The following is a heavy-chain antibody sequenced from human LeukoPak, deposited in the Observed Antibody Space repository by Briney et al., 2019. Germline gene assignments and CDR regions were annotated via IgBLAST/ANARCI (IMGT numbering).Heavy chain of an antibody. CDR1: GFTFGNHA. CDR2: ITGSGGST. V-gene: IGHV3-23*01. Sequence: PGGSLRLSCAASGFTFGNHAMSWVRQAPGKGLEWVSTITGSGGSTYYADSVKGRFTISRDSYENTLFLQMNGLRAEDTAVYLCAKGPYTSSWYHFDYWGQGTLVSVSS. J-gene: IGHJ4*02. D-gene: IGHD6-13*01. CDR3: AKGPYTSSWYHFDY.